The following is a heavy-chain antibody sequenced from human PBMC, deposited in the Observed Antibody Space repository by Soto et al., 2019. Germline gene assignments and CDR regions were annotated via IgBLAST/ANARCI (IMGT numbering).Heavy chain of an antibody. D-gene: IGHD2-15*01. CDR3: AGGYCSGGSCYSPGSFDY. V-gene: IGHV4-39*01. Sequence: QLQLQESGPGLVKPSETLSLTCTVSGGSISSSSYYWGWIRQPPGKGLEWIGSLYYSGSTYYNPSLKSRVTISVDTSKNQFSLKLSSVTAADTAVYYCAGGYCSGGSCYSPGSFDYWGQGTLVTVSS. CDR1: GGSISSSSYY. J-gene: IGHJ4*02. CDR2: LYYSGST.